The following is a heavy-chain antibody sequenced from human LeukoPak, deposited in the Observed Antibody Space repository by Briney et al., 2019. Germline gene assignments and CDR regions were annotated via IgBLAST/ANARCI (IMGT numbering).Heavy chain of an antibody. CDR1: GFTFSTYG. J-gene: IGHJ4*02. CDR2: IRGSGDTT. CDR3: AKRPGIAAAGSQFDY. Sequence: GGSLRLSCAASGFTFSTYGMSWVRQPPGKGLEWVSAIRGSGDTTYYADSVKGRFTISRDNWKNTLYLQMNSLRVEDTAIYYCAKRPGIAAAGSQFDYWGQGILVTVSS. V-gene: IGHV3-23*01. D-gene: IGHD6-13*01.